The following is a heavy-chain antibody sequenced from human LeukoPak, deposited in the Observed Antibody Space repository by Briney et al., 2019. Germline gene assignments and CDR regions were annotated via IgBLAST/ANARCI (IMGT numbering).Heavy chain of an antibody. J-gene: IGHJ6*03. V-gene: IGHV3-7*01. CDR3: ARSSAIAYYYMDV. CDR1: GFSFSVYW. D-gene: IGHD2-2*01. CDR2: IKQDGSDK. Sequence: GGSLRLSCAASGFSFSVYWITWVRQAPGKGLEWVANIKQDGSDKNYVDSVKGRFTISRDNAKNSLYLQINSLIAEDTAVYYCARSSAIAYYYMDVWGKGTTVTVSS.